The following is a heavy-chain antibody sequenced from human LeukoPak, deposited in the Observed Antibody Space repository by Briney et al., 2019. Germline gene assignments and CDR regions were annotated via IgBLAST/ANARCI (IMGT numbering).Heavy chain of an antibody. D-gene: IGHD3-10*02. V-gene: IGHV3-30*02. CDR3: AELGITMIGGV. Sequence: PGGSLRFSCAASGFAFSSYGMNWVRQAPGKGLEWVAYIHYDSTTEDYADSVKGRFTISRDNAKNSLYLQMNSLRAEDTAVYYCAELGITMIGGVWGKGTMVTISS. J-gene: IGHJ6*04. CDR2: IHYDSTTE. CDR1: GFAFSSYG.